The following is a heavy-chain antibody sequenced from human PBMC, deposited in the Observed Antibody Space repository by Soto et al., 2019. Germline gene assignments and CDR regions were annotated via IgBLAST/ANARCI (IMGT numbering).Heavy chain of an antibody. Sequence: QVQLVQSGAEVKKPGSSVKVSCTASGGSLRNSVISWVRQAPAQRLEWMGGVIPILGTANYAQKFQGRVTMTADEATSTAYMSVSSLSPDDTAVYYCARLGHPGHWGPGTLVIVSS. CDR3: ARLGHPGH. D-gene: IGHD3-10*01. J-gene: IGHJ4*02. CDR1: GGSLRNSV. CDR2: VIPILGTA. V-gene: IGHV1-69*01.